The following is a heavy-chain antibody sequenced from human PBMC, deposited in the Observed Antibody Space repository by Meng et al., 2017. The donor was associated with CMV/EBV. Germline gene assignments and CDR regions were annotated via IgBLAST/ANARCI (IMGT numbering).Heavy chain of an antibody. CDR1: GGSFSGYY. V-gene: IGHV4-34*01. Sequence: SETLSLTCAVYGGSFSGYYWSWIRQPPGKGLEWIGEIKHSGRTNYNPSLKSRVNISVDTSKNQFSLKLSSVTAADTAVYYCARGGGANGDGGDYWGQGTLVTVSS. D-gene: IGHD4-17*01. CDR3: ARGGGANGDGGDY. CDR2: IKHSGRT. J-gene: IGHJ4*02.